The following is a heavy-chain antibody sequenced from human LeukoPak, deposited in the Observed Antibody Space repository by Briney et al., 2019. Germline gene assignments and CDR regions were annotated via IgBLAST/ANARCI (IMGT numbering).Heavy chain of an antibody. CDR2: IYTSGST. CDR3: ARDRGQLLGNYYYYYYMDV. V-gene: IGHV4-4*07. CDR1: GGSISSYY. J-gene: IGHJ6*03. D-gene: IGHD6-19*01. Sequence: SETLSLTWTVSGGSISSYYWSWIRQPAGKGLEWIGLIYTSGSTNYNPSLKSRVTMSVDTSKNQFSLKLSSVTAADTAVYYCARDRGQLLGNYYYYYYMDVWGKGTTVTVSS.